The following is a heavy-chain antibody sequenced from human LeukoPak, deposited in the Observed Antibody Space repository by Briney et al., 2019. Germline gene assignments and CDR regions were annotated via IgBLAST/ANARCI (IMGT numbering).Heavy chain of an antibody. D-gene: IGHD6-13*01. V-gene: IGHV4-61*02. Sequence: SETLSLTCTVSGGSISSGSYYWSWIRQPAGKGLEWIGRIYTSGSTNYNPSLKSRVTISVDTSKNQFSLKLSSVTAADTAVYYCARSRQQLVRNYYYGMDVWGQGTTVTVSS. CDR1: GGSISSGSYY. J-gene: IGHJ6*02. CDR3: ARSRQQLVRNYYYGMDV. CDR2: IYTSGST.